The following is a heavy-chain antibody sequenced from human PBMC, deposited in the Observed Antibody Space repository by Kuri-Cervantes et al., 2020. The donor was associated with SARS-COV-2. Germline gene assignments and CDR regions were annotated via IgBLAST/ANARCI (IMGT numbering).Heavy chain of an antibody. CDR3: AAGRTYSSSWRGGYFDL. Sequence: SVKVSCKASGFTFTSSAMQWVRQARGQRLEWIGWIVVSSGNTNYAQKFQERVTITRDMSTSTAYMELSSLRSEDTAVYYCAAGRTYSSSWRGGYFDLWGRGTLVTVSS. J-gene: IGHJ2*01. CDR1: GFTFTSSA. V-gene: IGHV1-58*02. CDR2: IVVSSGNT. D-gene: IGHD6-13*01.